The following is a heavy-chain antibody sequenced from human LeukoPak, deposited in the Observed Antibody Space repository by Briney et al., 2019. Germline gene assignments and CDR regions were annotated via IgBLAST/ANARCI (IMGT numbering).Heavy chain of an antibody. CDR2: ISSSGSTI. CDR3: ARQAGITMVRGVIREHYDAFDI. Sequence: GGSLRLSCAASGFTFSSYWMNWVRQAPGKGLEWVSYISSSGSTIYYADSVKGRFTISRDNAKNSLYLQMNSLRAEDTAVYYCARQAGITMVRGVIREHYDAFDIWGQGTMVTVSS. J-gene: IGHJ3*02. V-gene: IGHV3-48*03. CDR1: GFTFSSYW. D-gene: IGHD3-10*01.